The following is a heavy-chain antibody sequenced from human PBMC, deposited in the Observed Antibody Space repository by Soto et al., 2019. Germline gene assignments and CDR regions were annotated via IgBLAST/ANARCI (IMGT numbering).Heavy chain of an antibody. V-gene: IGHV3-23*01. Sequence: EVQLLESGGGLVQPGWSLRLSCAASGFTFSILAMGWVRQAPGKGLEWVSVIDYTGGTTYYTDSVKGRFIISRDNSKKMLYLQMNSLRAEDTAVYYCAKDASRTSGWYYFDYWGQGALVTVSS. J-gene: IGHJ4*02. CDR2: IDYTGGTT. D-gene: IGHD6-19*01. CDR3: AKDASRTSGWYYFDY. CDR1: GFTFSILA.